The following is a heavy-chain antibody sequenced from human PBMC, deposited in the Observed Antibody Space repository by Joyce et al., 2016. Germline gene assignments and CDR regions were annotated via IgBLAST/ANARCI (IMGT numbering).Heavy chain of an antibody. CDR3: SKSDSWYDRSGYFPY. CDR2: IAYDGNKK. J-gene: IGHJ4*02. CDR1: GFRFAEYG. V-gene: IGHV3-30*18. Sequence: QVQLVESGGGVVQPGRSLRLSCAASGFRFAEYGMHWVRQTPGKGLEWGAFIAYDGNKKFYTDAVKGRFTISRDNSKNTWYLQMDSLRAEDTAMYYCSKSDSWYDRSGYFPYWGQGSMVTVSS. D-gene: IGHD3-22*01.